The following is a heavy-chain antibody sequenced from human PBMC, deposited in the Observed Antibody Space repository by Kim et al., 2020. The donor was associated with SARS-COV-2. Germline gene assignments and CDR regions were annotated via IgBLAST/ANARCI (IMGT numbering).Heavy chain of an antibody. J-gene: IGHJ4*01. D-gene: IGHD3-3*02. CDR1: GDSISSYS. CDR3: ARSKGNHFWGSYYLDY. V-gene: IGHV4-59*01. Sequence: SETLSLTCTVSGDSISSYSWNWIRQPPGKRLEWIGYVYYSGSTNYNPSLESRVTISVDTSKNQFSLKLRSVHAADTALYYCARSKGNHFWGSYYLDYWG. CDR2: VYYSGST.